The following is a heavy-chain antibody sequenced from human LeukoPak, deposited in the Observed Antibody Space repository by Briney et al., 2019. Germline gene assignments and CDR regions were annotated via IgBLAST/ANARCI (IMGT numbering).Heavy chain of an antibody. V-gene: IGHV3-21*01. J-gene: IGHJ4*02. CDR1: GFTFSDYS. Sequence: GGSLRLPCAASGFTFSDYSMNWVRQAPGKGLEWVSSISSSSTYIFYADSLKGRFTISRDNAKNSLYLQIDSLRAEDTAVYYCARSNMDTAMITRSIGVWGQGTLVTASS. D-gene: IGHD5-18*01. CDR3: ARSNMDTAMITRSIGV. CDR2: ISSSSTYI.